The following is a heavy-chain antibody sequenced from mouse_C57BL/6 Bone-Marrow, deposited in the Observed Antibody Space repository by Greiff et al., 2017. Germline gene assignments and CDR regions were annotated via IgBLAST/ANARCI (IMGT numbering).Heavy chain of an antibody. CDR3: ARKAGYFDY. Sequence: QVQLQQSGAELVRPGTSVKVSCKASGYAFTNYLIEWVKQRPGQGLEWIGVINPGSGGTNHNEKFKGKATLTADKSSSTAYMRLSSLSSEGSAVYFFARKAGYFDYSSQGTTLTVSS. J-gene: IGHJ2*01. CDR1: GYAFTNYL. CDR2: INPGSGGT. V-gene: IGHV1-54*01.